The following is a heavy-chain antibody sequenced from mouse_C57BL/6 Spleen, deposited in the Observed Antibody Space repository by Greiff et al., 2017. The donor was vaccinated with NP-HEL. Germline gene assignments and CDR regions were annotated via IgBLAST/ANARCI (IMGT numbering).Heavy chain of an antibody. Sequence: EVQLQQSGPELVKPGASVKIPCKASGYTFTDYNMDWVKQSHGKSLEWIGDINPNNGGTIYNQKFKGKATLTVDKSSSTAYMELRSLTSEDTAVYYCARRTTVNWYFDVWGTRTTVTVSS. J-gene: IGHJ1*03. CDR1: GYTFTDYN. CDR3: ARRTTVNWYFDV. CDR2: INPNNGGT. V-gene: IGHV1-18*01. D-gene: IGHD1-1*01.